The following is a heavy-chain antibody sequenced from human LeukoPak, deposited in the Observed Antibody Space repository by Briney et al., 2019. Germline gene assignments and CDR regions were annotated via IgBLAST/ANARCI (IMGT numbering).Heavy chain of an antibody. CDR2: MNPGDADA. CDR1: EYTFTRYW. J-gene: IGHJ4*02. V-gene: IGHV5-51*01. D-gene: IGHD6-19*01. CDR3: ARRPTSGQYYFDE. Sequence: GEPLKISCKGSEYTFTRYWIAWVRQMPGKGLEWMAIMNPGDADATYSPSFQGQVTVSVDKSVSTAYLQWSSLRAADTAIYYCARRPTSGQYYFDEWGQGTLVTVPS.